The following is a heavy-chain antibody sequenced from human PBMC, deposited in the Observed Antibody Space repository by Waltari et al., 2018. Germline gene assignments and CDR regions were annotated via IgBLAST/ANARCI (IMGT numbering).Heavy chain of an antibody. Sequence: QVQLQQSGPGLVKPSQTLSLTCSISGDGLSSNSVSWNWIRQPPSRGLEWLGRTYYRSKWYNEYALSVKSRISINPDTSKNQFSLQLNSVTPEDTAVYYCVRGNSWNDDWFDPWGQGTLVTVSS. V-gene: IGHV6-1*01. CDR3: VRGNSWNDDWFDP. CDR1: GDGLSSNSVS. CDR2: TYYRSKWYN. J-gene: IGHJ5*02. D-gene: IGHD1-20*01.